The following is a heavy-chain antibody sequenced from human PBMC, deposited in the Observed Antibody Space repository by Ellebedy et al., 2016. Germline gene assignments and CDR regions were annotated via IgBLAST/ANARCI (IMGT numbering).Heavy chain of an antibody. CDR1: RFTFTKFG. Sequence: GGSLRLXXAASRFTFTKFGLHWVRQAPGKGLEWVAIISSDGHNKYYADSVRGRFTISRDNSKNTLYLQMDSLRAEGTAVYYCAKDEGAGELPRPFDFWGQGTLVTVSS. J-gene: IGHJ4*02. D-gene: IGHD3-10*01. CDR2: ISSDGHNK. CDR3: AKDEGAGELPRPFDF. V-gene: IGHV3-30*18.